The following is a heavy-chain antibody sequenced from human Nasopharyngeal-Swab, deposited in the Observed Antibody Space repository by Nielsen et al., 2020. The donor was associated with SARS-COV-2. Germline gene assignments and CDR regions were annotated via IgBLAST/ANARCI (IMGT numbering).Heavy chain of an antibody. J-gene: IGHJ4*02. CDR1: GYTFTGYY. D-gene: IGHD3-16*01. V-gene: IGHV1-2*02. CDR2: IDPNNGAP. Sequence: ASVKVSCKASGYTFTGYYMHWVRQAPGQGLEWLGWIDPNNGAPKYAQTFQGRISVTRDTSFSTAYMELSGLRSDDTAVYYCASGSMIAFGGITGKFDYWGQGTLVIVSP. CDR3: ASGSMIAFGGITGKFDY.